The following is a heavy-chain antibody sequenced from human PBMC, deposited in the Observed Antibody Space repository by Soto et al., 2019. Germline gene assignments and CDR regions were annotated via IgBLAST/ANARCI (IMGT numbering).Heavy chain of an antibody. V-gene: IGHV4-61*01. J-gene: IGHJ4*02. Sequence: SETLSLTCTVSGGSVSSGSYYWSWLRQPPGKGWEWIGYIYYSGSTNYNPSLKSRVTISVDTSKKQFSLKLSSVTAAGAGVYDCAGGRYSSSFDYWGQGTLVTVSS. CDR2: IYYSGST. CDR3: AGGRYSSSFDY. CDR1: GGSVSSGSYY. D-gene: IGHD6-6*01.